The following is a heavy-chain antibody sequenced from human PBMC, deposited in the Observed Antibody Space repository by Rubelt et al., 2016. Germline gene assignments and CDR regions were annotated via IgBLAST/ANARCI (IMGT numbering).Heavy chain of an antibody. Sequence: QVQLQESGPGLVKPSETLSLTCTVSSFSISSGHYWGWIRQPPGKGLEWIGSISHSGSAYYNPSLKSRVTISVDTSENQFSLGLISVTAADTAVYYCARDVRWSWHFDLWGRGTLVTVSS. CDR2: ISHSGSA. CDR1: SFSISSGHY. J-gene: IGHJ2*01. CDR3: ARDVRWSWHFDL. V-gene: IGHV4-38-2*02. D-gene: IGHD4-23*01.